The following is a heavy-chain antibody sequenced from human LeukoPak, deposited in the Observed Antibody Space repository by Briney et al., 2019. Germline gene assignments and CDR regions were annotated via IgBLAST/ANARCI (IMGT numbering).Heavy chain of an antibody. CDR3: ARDRGSYSDY. V-gene: IGHV3-74*01. Sequence: GGSLRLSCVVSGFTVSSNYMSWVRQAPGKGLVWVSRVNTDGSTPTYADSVKGRFTISRDNAKNTLYLQMNSLRAEDTAVYYCARDRGSYSDYWGQGTLVTVSS. CDR1: GFTVSSNY. J-gene: IGHJ4*02. D-gene: IGHD3-16*01. CDR2: VNTDGSTP.